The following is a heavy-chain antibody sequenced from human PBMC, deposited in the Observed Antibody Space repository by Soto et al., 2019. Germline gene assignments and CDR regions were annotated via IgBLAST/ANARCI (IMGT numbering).Heavy chain of an antibody. D-gene: IGHD3-3*01. CDR2: IYHSGST. CDR1: GYSISSGYY. CDR3: DRDSIILKRHDFWSGTDYYGMDA. V-gene: IGHV4-38-2*02. Sequence: PTETLSLTCAVSGYSISSGYYWGLIRQPPGKGLEWIGSIYHSGSTYYNPSLKSRVTISVDTSNNQFSLKLSSVTAADTAVYYCDRDSIILKRHDFWSGTDYYGMDAWGQRSPVS. J-gene: IGHJ6*02.